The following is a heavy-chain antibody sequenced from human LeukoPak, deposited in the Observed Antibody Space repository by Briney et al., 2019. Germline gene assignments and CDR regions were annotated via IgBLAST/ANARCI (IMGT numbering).Heavy chain of an antibody. CDR3: TTDSWNLDAFDI. V-gene: IGHV3-15*01. D-gene: IGHD1-1*01. Sequence: GGSLRLSCAASGFTFSNAWMSWVRQAPGKGLEWVGRIKSKTDGCTTDYAAPVKGRFTISRDDSKNTLYLQMNSLKTEDTAVYYCTTDSWNLDAFDIWGQGAMVTVSS. CDR2: IKSKTDGCTT. J-gene: IGHJ3*02. CDR1: GFTFSNAW.